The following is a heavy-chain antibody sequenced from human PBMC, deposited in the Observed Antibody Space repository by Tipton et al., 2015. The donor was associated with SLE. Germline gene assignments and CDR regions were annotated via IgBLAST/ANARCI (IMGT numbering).Heavy chain of an antibody. Sequence: TLSLTCAVYGGSLSGYYWSWLRQSPGKGPEWIGEINHSGSTNYNPSLKSRVTISVDRSNNQFSLKLSLVTAADTAVYYCARERIEEYGGKENWIDPLGQGTLVTVSS. D-gene: IGHD4/OR15-4a*01. CDR3: ARERIEEYGGKENWIDP. J-gene: IGHJ5*02. V-gene: IGHV4-34*01. CDR1: GGSLSGYY. CDR2: INHSGST.